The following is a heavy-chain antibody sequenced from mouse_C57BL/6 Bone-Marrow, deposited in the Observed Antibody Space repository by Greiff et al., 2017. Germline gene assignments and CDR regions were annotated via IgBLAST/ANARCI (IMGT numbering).Heavy chain of an antibody. CDR2: INPDSSTI. V-gene: IGHV4-1*01. CDR3: ARALYDYDGTWFAY. CDR1: GIDFSRYW. Sequence: EVKLMESGGGLVQPGGSLKLSCAASGIDFSRYWMSWVRRAPGKGLEWIGEINPDSSTINYAPSLKDKFIISRDNAKNTLYLQMSKVRSEDTALYYCARALYDYDGTWFAYWGQGTLVTVSA. D-gene: IGHD2-4*01. J-gene: IGHJ3*01.